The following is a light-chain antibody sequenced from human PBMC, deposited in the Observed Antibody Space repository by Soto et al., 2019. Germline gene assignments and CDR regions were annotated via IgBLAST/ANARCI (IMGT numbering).Light chain of an antibody. CDR3: ISYTSSSTWV. CDR1: SSDVGGYNY. V-gene: IGLV2-14*01. CDR2: EVS. Sequence: QSALTQPASVSGSPGQSITISCTGTSSDVGGYNYVSWYQQHPGKALKLMIYEVSNRPSGVSDRFSGSRSGNTASLTISGLQAEDESDYYCISYTSSSTWVFGGGTKLTVL. J-gene: IGLJ3*02.